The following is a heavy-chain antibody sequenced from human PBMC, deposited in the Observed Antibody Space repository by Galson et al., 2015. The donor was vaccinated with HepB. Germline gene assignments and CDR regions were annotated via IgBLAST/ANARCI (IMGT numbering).Heavy chain of an antibody. CDR3: ARSQWELPALDI. Sequence: SMKVSCKASGYSFTNYAIHWVRQAPGQGLEWMAWINTNTGNPTYAQGFTGRFVFSLDTSVSRAHLQISSLKVEDTAIYYCARSQWELPALDIWGQGTMVTASS. D-gene: IGHD1-26*01. CDR2: INTNTGNP. V-gene: IGHV7-4-1*02. J-gene: IGHJ3*02. CDR1: GYSFTNYA.